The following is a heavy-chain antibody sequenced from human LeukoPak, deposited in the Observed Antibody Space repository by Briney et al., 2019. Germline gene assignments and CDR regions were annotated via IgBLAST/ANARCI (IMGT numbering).Heavy chain of an antibody. CDR1: GYTFTSYD. V-gene: IGHV1-8*03. CDR2: MNPNSGNT. Sequence: ASVKVSCKASGYTFTSYDISWARQATGQGLEWMGWMNPNSGNTGYAQKFQGRVTITRNTSISTAYMELSSLRSEDTAVYYCARGLRWEIDYWGQGTLVTVSS. D-gene: IGHD4-23*01. CDR3: ARGLRWEIDY. J-gene: IGHJ4*02.